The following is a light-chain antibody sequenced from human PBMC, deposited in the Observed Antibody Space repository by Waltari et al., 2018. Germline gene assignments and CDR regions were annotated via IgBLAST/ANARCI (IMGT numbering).Light chain of an antibody. CDR2: EVT. CDR3: CSHAGSSIYV. V-gene: IGLV2-23*02. CDR1: SSDVGSYNL. J-gene: IGLJ1*01. Sequence: QSALTQPASVSGSPGQSITISCTGTSSDVGSYNLLSWYQQHPGKAPKLMIYEVTERPSGVSNRFSGSKSDNTASLTISGLQAEDEADYYCCSHAGSSIYVFGTGTKVTIL.